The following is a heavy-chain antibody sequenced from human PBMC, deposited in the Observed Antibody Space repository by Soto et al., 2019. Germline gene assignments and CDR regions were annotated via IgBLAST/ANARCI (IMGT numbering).Heavy chain of an antibody. CDR1: GYTFTGYY. Sequence: ASLKVSCKASGYTFTGYYMHWVRQAPGQGLEWMGWINPNSGGTNYAQKFQGRVTMTRDTSISTAYMELSRLRSDDTAVYYCAREWVERIFNYYGMDVWGQGTTVTSP. CDR3: AREWVERIFNYYGMDV. V-gene: IGHV1-2*02. J-gene: IGHJ6*02. CDR2: INPNSGGT. D-gene: IGHD3-3*01.